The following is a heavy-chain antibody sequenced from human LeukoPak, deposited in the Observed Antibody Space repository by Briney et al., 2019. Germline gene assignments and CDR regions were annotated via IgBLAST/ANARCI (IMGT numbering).Heavy chain of an antibody. V-gene: IGHV4-34*01. CDR1: GFTFSSYS. CDR2: INHSGST. D-gene: IGHD3-10*01. CDR3: ARHYYGSGRYYNCFDP. J-gene: IGHJ5*02. Sequence: GSLRLSCAASGFTFSSYSMNWVRQPPGKGLEWIGEINHSGSTNYTPSLKSRVTISVDTSKTQFSLKLSSVTAADTAVYYCARHYYGSGRYYNCFDPWGQGTLVTVSS.